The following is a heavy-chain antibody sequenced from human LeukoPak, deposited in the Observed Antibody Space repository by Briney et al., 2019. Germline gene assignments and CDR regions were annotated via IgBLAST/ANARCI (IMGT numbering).Heavy chain of an antibody. CDR1: GFTFSSYW. D-gene: IGHD3-3*01. Sequence: GGSLRLSCAASGFTFSSYWMHWVRQAPGKGLVWVSRINTDGSSTSYADSVKGRFTISRDNAKNTLYLQMNSLRAEDTAVYYCARETSLEWLGISGNWFDPWGQGTLVTVSS. CDR3: ARETSLEWLGISGNWFDP. V-gene: IGHV3-74*01. CDR2: INTDGSST. J-gene: IGHJ5*02.